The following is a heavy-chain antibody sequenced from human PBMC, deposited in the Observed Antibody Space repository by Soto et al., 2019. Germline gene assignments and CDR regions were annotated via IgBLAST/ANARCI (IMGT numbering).Heavy chain of an antibody. CDR2: INHSGST. Sequence: QVQLQQWGAGLLKPSETLSLTCAVYGGSFSGYYWSWIRQPPGKGLEWIGEINHSGSTNYNPSLKSRVTISVDTSKNQFSLKLSSVTAADTAVYYCASPQFLPAVTTRVGAFDIWGQGTMVTVSS. V-gene: IGHV4-34*01. J-gene: IGHJ3*02. D-gene: IGHD4-17*01. CDR3: ASPQFLPAVTTRVGAFDI. CDR1: GGSFSGYY.